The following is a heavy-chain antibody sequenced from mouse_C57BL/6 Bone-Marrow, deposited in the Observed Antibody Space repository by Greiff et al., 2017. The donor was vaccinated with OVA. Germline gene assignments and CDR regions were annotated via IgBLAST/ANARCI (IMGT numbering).Heavy chain of an antibody. Sequence: EVKVVESGGGLVQPGGSLKLSCAASGFTFSDYGMAWVRQAPRKGPEWVAFISNLAYSIYYTDTVTGRFTISRENDKNTLDLEMSSLRSEDTAMYYCARREGGNSFAYWGQGTLVTVSA. CDR1: GFTFSDYG. CDR3: ARREGGNSFAY. CDR2: ISNLAYSI. D-gene: IGHD2-1*01. J-gene: IGHJ3*01. V-gene: IGHV5-15*01.